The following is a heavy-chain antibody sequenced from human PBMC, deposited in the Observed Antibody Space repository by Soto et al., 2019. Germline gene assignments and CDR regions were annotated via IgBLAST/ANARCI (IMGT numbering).Heavy chain of an antibody. CDR2: IYHSGST. CDR3: ARVDSSSPGGAHFDY. V-gene: IGHV4-4*02. Sequence: QVQLQESGPGLVKPSGTLSLTCAVSGGSISSSNWWSWVRQPPGKGLEWIGEIYHSGSTNYNPSPKSRVTISVDKSKNQFSLKLSSVTAADTAVYYCARVDSSSPGGAHFDYWGQGTLVTVSS. J-gene: IGHJ4*02. CDR1: GGSISSSNW. D-gene: IGHD6-13*01.